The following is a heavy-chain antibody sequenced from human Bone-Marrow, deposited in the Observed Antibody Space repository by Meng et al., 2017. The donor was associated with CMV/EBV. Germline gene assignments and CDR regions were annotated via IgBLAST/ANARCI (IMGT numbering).Heavy chain of an antibody. CDR3: AKGSAHKGNDAFDI. CDR2: ISWNSGSI. V-gene: IGHV3-9*01. Sequence: SLKISCAASGFTFDDYAMHWVRQAPGKGLEWVSGISWNSGSIGYADSVKGRFTISRDNAKNSLYLQMNSLRAEDTALYYCAKGSAHKGNDAFDIWGQGTMVTVSS. CDR1: GFTFDDYA. J-gene: IGHJ3*02. D-gene: IGHD6-6*01.